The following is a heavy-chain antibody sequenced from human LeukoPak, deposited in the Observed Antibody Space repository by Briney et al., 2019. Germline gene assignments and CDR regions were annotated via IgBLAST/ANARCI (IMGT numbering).Heavy chain of an antibody. D-gene: IGHD3-10*01. CDR1: GFTFSSYW. CDR2: IKQDGSEK. V-gene: IGHV3-7*01. CDR3: ATFRPAITMVRGVIKHY. Sequence: GGSLRLSCAASGFTFSSYWMCWVRQAPGKGLEWVANIKQDGSEKYYVDSVKGRFTISRDNAKNSLYLQMNSLRAEDTAVYYCATFRPAITMVRGVIKHYWGQGTLVTVSS. J-gene: IGHJ4*02.